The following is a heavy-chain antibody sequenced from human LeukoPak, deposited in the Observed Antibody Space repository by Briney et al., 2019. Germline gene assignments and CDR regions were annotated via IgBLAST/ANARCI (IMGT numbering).Heavy chain of an antibody. CDR2: LNPNSGGT. Sequence: GASVKVSCKASEYTFTDYYLHWVRQAPGEGLEWMGWLNPNSGGTNTAQKFQGRVTMTSDTSVSTAYMELSSLRSDDTAVYYCARFDTVAPGRPYDIWGQGTKVTVSS. CDR3: ARFDTVAPGRPYDI. J-gene: IGHJ3*02. V-gene: IGHV1-2*02. CDR1: EYTFTDYY. D-gene: IGHD5-12*01.